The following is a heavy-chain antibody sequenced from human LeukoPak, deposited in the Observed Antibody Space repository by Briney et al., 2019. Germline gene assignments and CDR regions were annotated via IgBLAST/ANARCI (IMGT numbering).Heavy chain of an antibody. J-gene: IGHJ6*03. CDR2: ISSSSSYI. CDR1: GFTFSSYS. V-gene: IGHV3-21*01. Sequence: PGGSLSLSCAASGFTFSSYSMNWVRQAPGKGLEWVSSISSSSSYIYYADSVKGRFTISRDNAKNSLYLQMNSLRAEDTAVYYCANSDSGYSSSWYGPYYYYYMDVWGKGTTVTVSS. CDR3: ANSDSGYSSSWYGPYYYYYMDV. D-gene: IGHD6-13*01.